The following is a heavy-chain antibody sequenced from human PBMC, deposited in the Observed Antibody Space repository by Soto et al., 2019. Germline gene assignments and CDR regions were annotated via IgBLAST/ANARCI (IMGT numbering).Heavy chain of an antibody. Sequence: PGGSLRLSCAASGFTFSSYAMHWVRQAPGKGLEWVAVISYDGSNKYYADSVKGRFTISRDNSKNTLYLQMNSLRAEDTAVYYFARVSGYDYVWGSYRESLFDYWGQGTLVTVSS. V-gene: IGHV3-30-3*01. CDR2: ISYDGSNK. CDR1: GFTFSSYA. CDR3: ARVSGYDYVWGSYRESLFDY. J-gene: IGHJ4*02. D-gene: IGHD3-16*02.